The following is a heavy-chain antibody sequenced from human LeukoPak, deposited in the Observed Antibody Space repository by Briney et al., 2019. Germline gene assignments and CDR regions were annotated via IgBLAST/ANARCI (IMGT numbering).Heavy chain of an antibody. CDR3: ARGTMMVGP. V-gene: IGHV4-59*01. J-gene: IGHJ5*02. CDR1: GGSIGSYY. CDR2: INYSGTT. Sequence: SETLSLTCTVSGGSIGSYYWSWIRQPPGKGLEWVGYINYSGTTNYNPSLKSRVSMSVDTSKNQFSLNLSSVTAADTAVYYCARGTMMVGPWGQGTLVTVSS. D-gene: IGHD3-22*01.